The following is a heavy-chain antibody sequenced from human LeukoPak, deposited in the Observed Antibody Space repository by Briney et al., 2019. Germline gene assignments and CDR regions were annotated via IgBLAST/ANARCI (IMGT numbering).Heavy chain of an antibody. J-gene: IGHJ5*02. V-gene: IGHV3-15*01. CDR2: IKSKRQGGTR. CDR3: TTGNP. Sequence: GGSLRLSCAASGFIFSNAWMNWVRQPPGKGLEWVGRIKSKRQGGTRDYAAPVKGRFSISRDDSRNTLYLQMNSLTIGDTGVYYCTTGNPWGQGTLVTVSS. CDR1: GFIFSNAW.